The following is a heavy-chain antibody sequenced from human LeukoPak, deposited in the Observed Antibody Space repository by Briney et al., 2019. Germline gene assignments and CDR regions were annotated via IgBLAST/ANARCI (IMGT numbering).Heavy chain of an antibody. CDR2: IWYDGSNQ. CDR3: ARDAPSGSYFDY. D-gene: IGHD1-26*01. Sequence: GTSLRLSCAASGFTFSYYGMHWVRQAPGKGLEWVAVIWYDGSNQAYAGPLRGRFTISRDNAKNTLHLQMNSLRAEDTAVYYCARDAPSGSYFDYWGQGTLVTVSP. V-gene: IGHV3-33*01. CDR1: GFTFSYYG. J-gene: IGHJ4*02.